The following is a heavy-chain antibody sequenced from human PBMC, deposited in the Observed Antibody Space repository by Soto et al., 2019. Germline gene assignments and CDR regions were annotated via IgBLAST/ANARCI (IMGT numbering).Heavy chain of an antibody. J-gene: IGHJ6*02. CDR2: MYPGDSDT. Sequence: EVQLVQSGAEVKKPGESLKISCQGSGYKFTSYWIGWVRQMPGKGLEWMGIMYPGDSDTRYSPSFQGQVTISADKSISTAYMQWNSREASDTVMYYCARQGGSGSKGDYYYYGMDVWGQGTTVFVSS. D-gene: IGHD5-12*01. CDR3: ARQGGSGSKGDYYYYGMDV. CDR1: GYKFTSYW. V-gene: IGHV5-51*01.